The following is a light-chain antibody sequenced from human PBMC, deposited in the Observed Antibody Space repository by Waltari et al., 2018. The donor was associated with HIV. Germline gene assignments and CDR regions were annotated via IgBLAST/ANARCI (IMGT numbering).Light chain of an antibody. V-gene: IGKV1-39*01. CDR3: QQSYSTPRT. J-gene: IGKJ1*01. CDR1: QSISTY. Sequence: DIQLTQSPSSLFASVGDRATITCRASQSISTYLNWYQQKPGKAPKLLLYAASSLQSGVPSRFSGSGSGTDFTLTISSLQPEDFATYYCQQSYSTPRTFGQGTKVEIK. CDR2: AAS.